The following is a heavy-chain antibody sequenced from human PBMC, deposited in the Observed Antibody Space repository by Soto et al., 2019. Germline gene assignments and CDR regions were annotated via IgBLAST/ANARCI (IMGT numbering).Heavy chain of an antibody. CDR3: ARGSKYSSDYYYYMDV. J-gene: IGHJ6*03. CDR2: INPNSGGT. Sequence: ASVKVSCKASGYTFTGYYMHWVRQAPGQGLEWMGWINPNSGGTNYAQKFQGWVTMTRDTSISTAYMELSRLRSGDTAVYYCARGSKYSSDYYYYMDVWGKGTTVTVAS. D-gene: IGHD2-21*01. CDR1: GYTFTGYY. V-gene: IGHV1-2*04.